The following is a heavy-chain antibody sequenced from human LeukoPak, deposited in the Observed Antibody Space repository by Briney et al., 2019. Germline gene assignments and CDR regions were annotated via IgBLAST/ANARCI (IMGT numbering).Heavy chain of an antibody. V-gene: IGHV1-18*01. Sequence: ASARVSCKASVYTFTTYDIGWVRQAPEHGLEWLGWISTNNGNTNYIQKLRGRVTMTTDTSMTTAHLEVRSLTSDDTAVYYCARGKKYLAFDYWGLGTLITVSS. CDR3: ARGKKYLAFDY. D-gene: IGHD5-12*01. CDR1: VYTFTTYD. J-gene: IGHJ4*02. CDR2: ISTNNGNT.